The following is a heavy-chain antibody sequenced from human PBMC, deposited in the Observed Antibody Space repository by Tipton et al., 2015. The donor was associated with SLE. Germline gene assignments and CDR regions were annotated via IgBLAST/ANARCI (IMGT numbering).Heavy chain of an antibody. D-gene: IGHD3-10*01. V-gene: IGHV3-48*03. Sequence: GRFIISRDNAKNSMYLQMNSLRAEDTAVYYCARDGYYGSGSYPWGQGTLVTVSS. J-gene: IGHJ5*02. CDR3: ARDGYYGSGSYP.